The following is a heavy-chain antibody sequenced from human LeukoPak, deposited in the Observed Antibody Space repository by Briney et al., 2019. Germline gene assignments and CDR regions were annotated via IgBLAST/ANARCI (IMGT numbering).Heavy chain of an antibody. Sequence: GGSLRLSCAASGFTFSSSWMNWVRQAPGKGLEWVANINQDGSEKYYVDSLRGRFTVSRDNAKNSLYLQMNSLRAEDTAVYYCARVSDYSNYFDYWGQGTLVTVSS. CDR3: ARVSDYSNYFDY. J-gene: IGHJ4*02. V-gene: IGHV3-7*02. CDR2: INQDGSEK. CDR1: GFTFSSSW. D-gene: IGHD4-11*01.